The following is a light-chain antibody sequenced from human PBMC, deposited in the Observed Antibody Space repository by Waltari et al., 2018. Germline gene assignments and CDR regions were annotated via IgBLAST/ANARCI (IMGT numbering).Light chain of an antibody. J-gene: IGLJ3*02. V-gene: IGLV1-40*01. CDR1: GSHIGAGYA. CDR2: GST. CDR3: QSYDTTLSVV. Sequence: QSVLTQPPSVSGAPGQWVTISCTGSGSHIGAGYAVHWYQQLPHAAPKLLIYGSTSRPLGVPDRFFGSTSGTSAFLAITGLQAEDEADYYCQSYDTTLSVVFGGGTKLTVL.